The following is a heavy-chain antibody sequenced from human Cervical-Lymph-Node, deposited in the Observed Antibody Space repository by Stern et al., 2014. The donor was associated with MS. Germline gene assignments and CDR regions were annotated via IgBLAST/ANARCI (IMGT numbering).Heavy chain of an antibody. J-gene: IGHJ6*02. V-gene: IGHV3-9*01. CDR1: GFTFDDYA. Sequence: EVQLVESGGGLVQPGRSLRLSCAASGFTFDDYAMHWVRQAPGKGLEWVSGISWNSGSIGYADSVKGRFTISRDNAKNSLYLQMNSLRAEDTALYYCATLMVRGVIGYYYGMDVWGQGTTVTVSS. D-gene: IGHD3-10*01. CDR3: ATLMVRGVIGYYYGMDV. CDR2: ISWNSGSI.